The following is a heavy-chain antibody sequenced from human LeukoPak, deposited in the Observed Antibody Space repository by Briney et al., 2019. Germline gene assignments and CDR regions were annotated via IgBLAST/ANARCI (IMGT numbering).Heavy chain of an antibody. CDR3: ARGITTTLSLDP. Sequence: PGGSLRLSCATSGFTFSDYYMACIRQAPGKGLEWVSFISESGASIYYADSAKGLVTISSYRTNNSLYLQMNNLISADTYIYYCARGITTTLSLDPWGQGTLVSVSS. J-gene: IGHJ5*02. D-gene: IGHD1-20*01. CDR2: ISESGASI. V-gene: IGHV3-11*01. CDR1: GFTFSDYY.